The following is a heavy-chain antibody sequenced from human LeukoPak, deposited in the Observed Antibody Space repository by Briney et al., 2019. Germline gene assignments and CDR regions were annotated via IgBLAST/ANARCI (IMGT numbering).Heavy chain of an antibody. Sequence: SETLSLTCAVYGGSFSGYYWSWIRQPPGKGLEWIGEINHSGSTNYNPSLKSRVTISVDTSKNQFSLKLSSVTAADTAVYYCARGIVSSTYSNSRYYYYYYMDVWGKGTTVTVSS. CDR2: INHSGST. J-gene: IGHJ6*03. D-gene: IGHD2-2*01. CDR3: ARGIVSSTYSNSRYYYYYYMDV. CDR1: GGSFSGYY. V-gene: IGHV4-34*01.